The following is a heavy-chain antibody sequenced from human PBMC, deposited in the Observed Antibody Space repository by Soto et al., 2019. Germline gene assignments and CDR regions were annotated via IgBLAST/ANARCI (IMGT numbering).Heavy chain of an antibody. D-gene: IGHD6-19*01. CDR3: AASSGWIFDY. CDR2: IKEDGSEK. CDR1: KFTFSSYW. V-gene: IGHV3-7*03. Sequence: GGSLRLSCTAYKFTFSSYWMNWVRQAPGKGLEWVANIKEDGSEKYYVDSVKGRFTISRDNAKNSVFLQMNSLRADDTAVYYCAASSGWIFDYWGQGTLVTVSS. J-gene: IGHJ4*02.